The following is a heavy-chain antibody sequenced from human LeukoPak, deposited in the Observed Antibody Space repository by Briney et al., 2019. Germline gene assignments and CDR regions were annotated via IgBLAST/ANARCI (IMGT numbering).Heavy chain of an antibody. CDR2: ISTRGTT. D-gene: IGHD2-21*01. Sequence: PSETLSLTCSVSSDSFTFSQWSWVRQPAGKGLEGLGHISTRGTTNYSPSLESRVTISLDKSKNQFSLRLTAATAADTAMYYCVRVNASCHFLDYWGQGTLVTVSS. CDR3: VRVNASCHFLDY. J-gene: IGHJ4*02. V-gene: IGHV4-4*07. CDR1: SDSFTFSQ.